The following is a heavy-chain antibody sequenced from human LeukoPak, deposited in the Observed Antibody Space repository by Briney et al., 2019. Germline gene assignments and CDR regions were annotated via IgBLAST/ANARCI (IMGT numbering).Heavy chain of an antibody. CDR3: ARGGGYCSDSSCSKPDY. V-gene: IGHV3-21*01. Sequence: GGSLRLSCAASGFNFNTYTMNWVRQAPGKGLEWVSSISSDSSYIYYADAVHGRFTVSRDNAKYSLYLQMNGLRAEDTAVYYCARGGGYCSDSSCSKPDYWGQGTLVTVSS. CDR2: ISSDSSYI. D-gene: IGHD2-2*01. J-gene: IGHJ4*02. CDR1: GFNFNTYT.